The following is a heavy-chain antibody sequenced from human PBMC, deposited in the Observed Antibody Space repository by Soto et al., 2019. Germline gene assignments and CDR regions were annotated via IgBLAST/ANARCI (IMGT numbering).Heavy chain of an antibody. V-gene: IGHV3-30*04. Sequence: PGGSLRLSCAASGFTFSSYVMHWVRQAPGKGLEWVAGISYDGRNKYYADSVKGRFTISRDNSKNTLYLQMNSLRAEDTDVYYCAREGHWSSTICYYFDYWGQGTLVTVSS. CDR2: ISYDGRNK. CDR1: GFTFSSYV. D-gene: IGHD2-2*01. CDR3: AREGHWSSTICYYFDY. J-gene: IGHJ4*02.